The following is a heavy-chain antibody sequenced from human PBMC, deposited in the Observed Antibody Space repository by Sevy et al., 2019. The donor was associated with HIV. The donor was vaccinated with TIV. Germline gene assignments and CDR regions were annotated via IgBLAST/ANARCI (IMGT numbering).Heavy chain of an antibody. CDR1: GYTLTELS. J-gene: IGHJ5*02. V-gene: IGHV1-24*01. CDR3: ATIIAVAAVGWFDP. D-gene: IGHD6-19*01. Sequence: ASVKVSCKVSGYTLTELSMHWVRQAPGKGLEWMGGFDPEDGETIYAQKFQGRVTMTEDTSTDPAYMELSSLRSEDTAVYYCATIIAVAAVGWFDPWGQGTLVTVSS. CDR2: FDPEDGET.